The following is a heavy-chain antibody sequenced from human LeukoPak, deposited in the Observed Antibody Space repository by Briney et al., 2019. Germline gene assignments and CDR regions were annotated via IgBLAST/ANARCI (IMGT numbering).Heavy chain of an antibody. CDR3: ASIQGYYYYMDV. CDR2: ISSGSRYI. V-gene: IGHV3-21*01. CDR1: GFTFSIYT. Sequence: GGPLRLSCSASGFTFSIYTMNWVRQAPGKVREGVSIISSGSRYIHYADSVKGRFTISRDNAKNSLYLQMNSLRAEDTAVYYCASIQGYYYYMDVWGKGTTVTVSS. J-gene: IGHJ6*03.